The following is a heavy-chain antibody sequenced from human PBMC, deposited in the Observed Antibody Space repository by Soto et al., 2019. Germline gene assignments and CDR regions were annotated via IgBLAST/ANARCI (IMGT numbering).Heavy chain of an antibody. D-gene: IGHD1-26*01. CDR2: IKQDESEK. CDR1: GFTFSSYW. Sequence: PGGSLRLSCAASGFTFSSYWMSWVRQAPGKGLEWVANIKQDESEKYYVDSVKGRFTISXXXXXXSXYXQXXXLRAXDTAVYYCARDHIVGATNFDYWGQGTLVTVSS. J-gene: IGHJ4*02. V-gene: IGHV3-7*01. CDR3: ARDHIVGATNFDY.